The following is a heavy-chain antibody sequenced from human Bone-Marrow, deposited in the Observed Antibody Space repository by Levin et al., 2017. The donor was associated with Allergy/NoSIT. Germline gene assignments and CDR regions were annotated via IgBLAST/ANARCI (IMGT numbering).Heavy chain of an antibody. V-gene: IGHV3-11*06. Sequence: RTGGSLRLSCAASGFTFSDYYMSWIRQAPGKGLEWVSTITSGGAYTTYADSVQGRFTISRDDAKSSVFLHLNSLRAGDTAVYYCAREYYTDRAYDSWGQGALVTVSS. CDR2: ITSGGAYT. CDR1: GFTFSDYY. J-gene: IGHJ4*02. CDR3: AREYYTDRAYDS. D-gene: IGHD3-10*01.